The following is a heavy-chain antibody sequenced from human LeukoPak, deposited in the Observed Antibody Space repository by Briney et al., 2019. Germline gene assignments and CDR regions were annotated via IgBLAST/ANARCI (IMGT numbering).Heavy chain of an antibody. D-gene: IGHD3-9*01. J-gene: IGHJ4*02. V-gene: IGHV4-59*01. Sequence: SETLSLTCTVSGGSISSYYWNWIRQPPGKGLEWIGYVYYSGGTNYIPSLKSRVTISVDTSKNQFSLRLSSVTAADTAVYYCARSSYVLRYFDWSHWGQGTLVTVSS. CDR2: VYYSGGT. CDR1: GGSISSYY. CDR3: ARSSYVLRYFDWSH.